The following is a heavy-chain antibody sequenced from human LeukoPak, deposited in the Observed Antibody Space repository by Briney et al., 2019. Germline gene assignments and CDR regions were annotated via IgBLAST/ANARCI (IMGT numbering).Heavy chain of an antibody. CDR2: IYTSGST. CDR1: GGSISSSSYY. CDR3: ARGASGGSYPGYMDV. V-gene: IGHV4-61*02. D-gene: IGHD2-15*01. Sequence: SETLSLTCTVSGGSISSSSYYWSWIRQPAGKGLEWSGRIYTSGSTNYNPSLKSRVTISVDKSKNQFSLKLSSVTAADTAVYYCARGASGGSYPGYMDVWGKGTTVTVSS. J-gene: IGHJ6*03.